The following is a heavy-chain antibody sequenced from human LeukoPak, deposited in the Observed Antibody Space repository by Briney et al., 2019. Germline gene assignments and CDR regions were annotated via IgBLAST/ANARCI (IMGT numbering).Heavy chain of an antibody. D-gene: IGHD4-23*01. CDR2: IIPIFGTA. J-gene: IGHJ4*02. Sequence: SVKVSCKASGGTFSSYAISWVRQAPGQGLEWMGRIIPIFGTANYAQKFQGRVTITTDESTSTAYMELSSLRSEGTAVYYCASGNGGRYYFDYWGQATLVTVSS. V-gene: IGHV1-69*05. CDR3: ASGNGGRYYFDY. CDR1: GGTFSSYA.